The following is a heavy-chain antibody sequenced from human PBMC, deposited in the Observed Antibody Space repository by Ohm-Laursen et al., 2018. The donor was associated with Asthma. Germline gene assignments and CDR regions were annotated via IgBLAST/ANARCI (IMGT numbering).Heavy chain of an antibody. J-gene: IGHJ4*02. CDR1: GYTFSRYS. Sequence: SLRLSCAASGYTFSRYSINWVRQAPGKGLEWVSSISSSSSYIYYADSVKGRFTISRDNAKNSLYLQMNSLRAEDTAVYYCARDEPSPAWGQGTLVTVSS. D-gene: IGHD1-14*01. V-gene: IGHV3-21*04. CDR2: ISSSSSYI. CDR3: ARDEPSPA.